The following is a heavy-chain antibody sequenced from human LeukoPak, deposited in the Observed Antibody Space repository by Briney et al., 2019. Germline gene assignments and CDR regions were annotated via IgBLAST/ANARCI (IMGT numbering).Heavy chain of an antibody. CDR3: ARHGRPGTTNFDY. CDR2: IYPNDSHT. D-gene: IGHD1-1*01. V-gene: IGHV5-51*01. J-gene: IGHJ4*02. Sequence: GESLKISCKGSGYSFTNSWIGWVRQMPGKGLEWMGIIYPNDSHTKYSPSFQGQVTISADKSTSTAYLQWSSLKASDTAMYYCARHGRPGTTNFDYGGQGTQVTVSA. CDR1: GYSFTNSW.